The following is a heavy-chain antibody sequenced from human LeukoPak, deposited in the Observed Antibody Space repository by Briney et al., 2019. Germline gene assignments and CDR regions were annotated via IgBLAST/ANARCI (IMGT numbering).Heavy chain of an antibody. CDR1: GFTFSSYT. J-gene: IGHJ4*02. Sequence: QPGGSLRLSCAASGFTFSSYTMSWVRQAPGKGLEWVSAISGSGGSTYYADSVKGRFTISRDNSKNTLYLQMNSLRAEDTAVYYCAKVRSGYYGSGSYLEDYWGQGTLVTVSS. CDR2: ISGSGGST. CDR3: AKVRSGYYGSGSYLEDY. V-gene: IGHV3-23*01. D-gene: IGHD3-10*01.